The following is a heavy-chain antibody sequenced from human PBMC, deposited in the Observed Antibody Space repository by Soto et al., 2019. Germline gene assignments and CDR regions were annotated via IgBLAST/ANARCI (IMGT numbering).Heavy chain of an antibody. D-gene: IGHD2-2*01. J-gene: IGHJ4*02. Sequence: SETLSLTCAVSGGTISSSNWWIWVREPPGKGLEWIGEIYHSGSTNYNPSLKSRVTISVDKSKNQFSLKLSSVTAADTDGYYCARVPPFYHVEGPYDDWGQGTL. V-gene: IGHV4-4*02. CDR2: IYHSGST. CDR3: ARVPPFYHVEGPYDD. CDR1: GGTISSSNW.